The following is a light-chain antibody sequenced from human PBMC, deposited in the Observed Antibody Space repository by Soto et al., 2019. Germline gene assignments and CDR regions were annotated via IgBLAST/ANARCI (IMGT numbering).Light chain of an antibody. V-gene: IGLV1-44*01. CDR2: KNN. Sequence: QSVLTQPPSASGTPGQRVTISCSGSSSNIGSNTVNWYQHLPGTAPRLLIYKNNQWPSGVPDRFSGSKSGTSASLAISGLQSEDEADYYCATWDYSLNTVVSGGGTKVTVL. CDR1: SSNIGSNT. J-gene: IGLJ2*01. CDR3: ATWDYSLNTVV.